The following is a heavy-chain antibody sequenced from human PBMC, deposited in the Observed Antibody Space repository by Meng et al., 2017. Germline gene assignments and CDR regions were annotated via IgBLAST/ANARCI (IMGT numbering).Heavy chain of an antibody. D-gene: IGHD3-10*01. V-gene: IGHV4-31*01. CDR2: IYYSGST. CDR1: GGSISSGGYY. J-gene: IGHJ5*02. CDR3: ARDTYGKYYYGSGTENWFDP. Sequence: SETLSLTCTVSGGSISSGGYYWSWIRQHPGKGLEWIGYIYYSGSTYYNPSLKSLVTISVDTSKNQFSLKLSSVTAADTAVYYCARDTYGKYYYGSGTENWFDPWGQGTLVTVSS.